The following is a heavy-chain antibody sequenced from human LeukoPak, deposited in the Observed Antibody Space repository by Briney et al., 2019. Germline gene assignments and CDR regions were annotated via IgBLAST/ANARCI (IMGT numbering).Heavy chain of an antibody. V-gene: IGHV1-69*13. J-gene: IGHJ4*02. CDR3: ARGGYSSSWYYFDY. D-gene: IGHD6-13*01. Sequence: ASVKVSCKASGGXFSSYAMSWVRQAPGQGLEWMGGIIPIFGTANYAQKFQGRVTITADESTSTAYMELSSLRSEDTAVYYCARGGYSSSWYYFDYWGQGTLVTVSS. CDR2: IIPIFGTA. CDR1: GGXFSSYA.